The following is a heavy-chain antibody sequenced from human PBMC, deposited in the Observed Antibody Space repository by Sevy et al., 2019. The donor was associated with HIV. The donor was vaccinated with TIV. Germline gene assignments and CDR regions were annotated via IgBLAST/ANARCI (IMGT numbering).Heavy chain of an antibody. J-gene: IGHJ6*02. V-gene: IGHV3-30*04. D-gene: IGHD3-3*01. CDR3: ARDGYYDFWSGYYWDRRDYYYYGMDV. CDR1: GFTFSSYA. CDR2: ISYDGSNK. Sequence: GGSLRLSCAASGFTFSSYAMHWVRQAPGKGLEWVAVISYDGSNKYYADSVKGRFTISRDNSKNTRYLQMNSLRAEDTAVYYCARDGYYDFWSGYYWDRRDYYYYGMDVWGQGTTVTVSS.